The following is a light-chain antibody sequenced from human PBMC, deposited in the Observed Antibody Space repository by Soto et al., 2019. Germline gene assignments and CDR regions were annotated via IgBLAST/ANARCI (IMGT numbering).Light chain of an antibody. CDR2: DTS. J-gene: IGLJ1*01. CDR3: LLSYSGARV. V-gene: IGLV7-46*01. CDR1: TGAVTSGHY. Sequence: QAVVTQEPSLTVSPGGTVTLTCGSSTGAVTSGHYPYWFQQKPGQAPRTLIYDTSNKHSWTPARFSGSLLGGKAALTLSGAQPEDEAEYYCLLSYSGARVFGTGTKVDRP.